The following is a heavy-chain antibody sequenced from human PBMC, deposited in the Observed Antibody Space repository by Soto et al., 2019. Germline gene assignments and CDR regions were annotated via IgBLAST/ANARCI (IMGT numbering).Heavy chain of an antibody. V-gene: IGHV3-23*01. CDR1: GFSFSSYA. CDR3: AKDRYCSGGSCYWFDP. J-gene: IGHJ5*02. D-gene: IGHD2-15*01. CDR2: IRVSGGST. Sequence: EVQLLESGGGLVQPGGSLRLSCAASGFSFSSYAMSWVRQAPGKGLEWVSGIRVSGGSTQYADSVKGRFTVSRDNSKNTLYLQMNSLRAEDTAVYYCAKDRYCSGGSCYWFDPWGQGTLVTGSS.